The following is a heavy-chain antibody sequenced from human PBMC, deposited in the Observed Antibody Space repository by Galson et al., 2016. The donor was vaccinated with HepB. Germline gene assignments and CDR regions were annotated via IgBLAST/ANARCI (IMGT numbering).Heavy chain of an antibody. V-gene: IGHV4-30-2*01. J-gene: IGHJ4*02. CDR2: IYHTGST. Sequence: TLSLTCAVSGGSISSGGYSWSWIRQPPGKGLEWIGYIYHTGSTYYNPSLKSRVTISVDRSKNQFSLKLNSVTAADTAVFYCARGKGLVGFDYRGQGTPVTVSS. CDR1: GGSISSGGYS. CDR3: ARGKGLVGFDY. D-gene: IGHD2-2*01.